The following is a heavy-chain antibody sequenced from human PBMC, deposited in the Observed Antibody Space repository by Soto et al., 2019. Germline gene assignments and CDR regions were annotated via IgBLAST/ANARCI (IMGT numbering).Heavy chain of an antibody. J-gene: IGHJ6*02. CDR1: GFTFSSYG. D-gene: IGHD4-17*01. Sequence: GGSLRLSCAASGFTFSSYGMHWVRQAPGKGLEWVAVISYDGSNKYYADSVKGRFTISRDNSKNTLYLQMNSLRAEDTAVYYCAKIKIPDYGDYEDSMDVWGQGTTVTVSS. CDR3: AKIKIPDYGDYEDSMDV. CDR2: ISYDGSNK. V-gene: IGHV3-30*18.